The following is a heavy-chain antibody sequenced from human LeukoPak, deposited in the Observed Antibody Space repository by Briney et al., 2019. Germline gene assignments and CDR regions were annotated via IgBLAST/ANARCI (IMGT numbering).Heavy chain of an antibody. CDR3: AKDPSDAAMVKYFDY. J-gene: IGHJ4*02. CDR1: GFTFSSYA. D-gene: IGHD5-18*01. Sequence: GGSLRLSCAASGFTFSSYAMSWVRQAPGKGLEWVSTISPSGDTTYYADSVKGRFTISRDNSKNTLYLQVNSLRAEDTAVYYCAKDPSDAAMVKYFDYWGQGTLVSVSS. CDR2: ISPSGDTT. V-gene: IGHV3-23*01.